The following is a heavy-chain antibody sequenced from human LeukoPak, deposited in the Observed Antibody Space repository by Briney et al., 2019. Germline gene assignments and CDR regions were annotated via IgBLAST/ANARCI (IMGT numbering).Heavy chain of an antibody. CDR2: IYYSGST. J-gene: IGHJ5*02. CDR3: ATARRYLGSWFDP. CDR1: GGSFSGYY. Sequence: SETLSLTCAVYGGSFSGYYWSWIRQPPGKGLEWIGYIYYSGSTNYNPSLKSRVTISVDTSKNQFSLKLSSVTAADTAVYYCATARRYLGSWFDPWGQGTLVTVSS. D-gene: IGHD1-26*01. V-gene: IGHV4-59*01.